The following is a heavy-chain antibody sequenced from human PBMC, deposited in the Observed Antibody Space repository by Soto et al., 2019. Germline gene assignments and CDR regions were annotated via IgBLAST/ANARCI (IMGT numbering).Heavy chain of an antibody. D-gene: IGHD3-3*01. CDR2: ISTYKGNT. J-gene: IGHJ6*02. Sequence: ASVKVSCKASGYTFTNYGLSWVRQAPGQGLEWMGWISTYKGNTNCPQKFQGRVTMTRDTSTSTAHMELRSLRSDDTAVYYCARDRAFLPSFLSGRPGDYPDYGMDVWGQGTTVTLYS. CDR3: ARDRAFLPSFLSGRPGDYPDYGMDV. CDR1: GYTFTNYG. V-gene: IGHV1-18*01.